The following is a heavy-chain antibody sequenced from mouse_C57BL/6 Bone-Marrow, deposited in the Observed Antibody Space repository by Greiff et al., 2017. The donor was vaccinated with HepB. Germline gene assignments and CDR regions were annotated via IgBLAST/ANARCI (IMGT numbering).Heavy chain of an antibody. V-gene: IGHV5-2*01. CDR2: INSDGGST. Sequence: EVKLMESGGGLVQPGESLKLSCESNEYEFPSHDMSWVRKTPEKRLELVAAINSDGGSTYYPDTMERRFIISRDNTKKTLYLQMSSLRSEDTALYYCARHEDYDGYYGGYFDVWGTGTTVTVSS. CDR1: EYEFPSHD. CDR3: ARHEDYDGYYGGYFDV. J-gene: IGHJ1*03. D-gene: IGHD2-3*01.